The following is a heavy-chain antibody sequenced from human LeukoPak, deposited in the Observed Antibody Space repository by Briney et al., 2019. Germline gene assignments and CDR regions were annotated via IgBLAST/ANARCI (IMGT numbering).Heavy chain of an antibody. Sequence: ASVKVSCKASGYTFTSYAMNWVRQAPGQGLEWMGGIIPIFGTANYAQKFQGRVTITADESTSTAYMELSSLRSEDTAVYYCARDSSSSDYYGMDVWGQGTTVTVSS. J-gene: IGHJ6*02. CDR3: ARDSSSSDYYGMDV. V-gene: IGHV1-69*13. D-gene: IGHD6-6*01. CDR2: IIPIFGTA. CDR1: GYTFTSYA.